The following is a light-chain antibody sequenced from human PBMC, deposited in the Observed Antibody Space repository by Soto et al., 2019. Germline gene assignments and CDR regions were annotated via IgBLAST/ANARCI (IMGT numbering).Light chain of an antibody. V-gene: IGLV1-40*01. CDR1: SSNIGAGYD. Sequence: QSVLTQPPSVSGAPGQRVIISCTGSSSNIGAGYDVHWYQQLPGTAPKLLIYANNNRPSGVPDRFSGSKSGTSASLAITGLQAEDEADYYCQSYDTSLSVVFGGGTKVTVL. J-gene: IGLJ2*01. CDR3: QSYDTSLSVV. CDR2: ANN.